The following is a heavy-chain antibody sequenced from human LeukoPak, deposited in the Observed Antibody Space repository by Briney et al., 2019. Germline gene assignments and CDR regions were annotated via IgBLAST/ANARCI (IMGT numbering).Heavy chain of an antibody. V-gene: IGHV3-30*18. D-gene: IGHD2-2*01. CDR1: GFTFSSLV. Sequence: GGSLRLSCAASGFTFSSLVMHWVRQAPGKGLEWAALIAYDGSNKYYADSVKGRFTISRDNSKNTLYLQMNTLRAEDTALYYCAKSMSNTRFDDAFDIWGQGTMVTVSS. CDR3: AKSMSNTRFDDAFDI. J-gene: IGHJ3*02. CDR2: IAYDGSNK.